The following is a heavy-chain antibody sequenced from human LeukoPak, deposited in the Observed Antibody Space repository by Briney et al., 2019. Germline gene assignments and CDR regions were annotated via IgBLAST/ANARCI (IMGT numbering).Heavy chain of an antibody. CDR2: IIPIFGTA. Sequence: SVKVSCTASGGTFSSYAISWVRQAPGQGLEWMGGIIPIFGTANYAQKFQGRVTITTDESTSTAYMELSSLRSEDTAVYYCARTPSYYYDSSGYYHAIAHGPPDYNWFDPWGQGTLVTVSS. CDR1: GGTFSSYA. V-gene: IGHV1-69*05. D-gene: IGHD3-22*01. J-gene: IGHJ5*02. CDR3: ARTPSYYYDSSGYYHAIAHGPPDYNWFDP.